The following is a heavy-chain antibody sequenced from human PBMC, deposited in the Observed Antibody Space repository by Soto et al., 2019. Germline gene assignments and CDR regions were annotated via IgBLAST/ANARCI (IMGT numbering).Heavy chain of an antibody. V-gene: IGHV4-31*03. CDR2: IYYSGST. Sequence: SETLSLTCSVSDASMNSGGYYWTWIRQSPGKGLEWIGYIYYSGSTYYNPSLESRVAISLDTSRSQFSLTLHSVTAADTAIYYCARDRHNNFFDPWGQGTLVTVS. CDR1: DASMNSGGYY. CDR3: ARDRHNNFFDP. D-gene: IGHD6-6*01. J-gene: IGHJ5*02.